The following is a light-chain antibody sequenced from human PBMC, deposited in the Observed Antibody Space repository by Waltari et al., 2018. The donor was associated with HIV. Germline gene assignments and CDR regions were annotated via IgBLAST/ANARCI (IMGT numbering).Light chain of an antibody. Sequence: DIQMTQSPSTLSTSVGGPVTITCQASQNIDTFLAWYQQRPGTAPKPLIYGASTLQSGVPSRFGGSGSGTDFTLTITNLQPDDCATYACQQYHTFPGTFGQGTRVEIK. CDR2: GAS. J-gene: IGKJ1*01. V-gene: IGKV1-5*03. CDR3: QQYHTFPGT. CDR1: QNIDTF.